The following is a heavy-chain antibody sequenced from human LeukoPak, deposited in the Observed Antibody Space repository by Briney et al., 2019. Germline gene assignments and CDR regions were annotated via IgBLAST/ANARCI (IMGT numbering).Heavy chain of an antibody. V-gene: IGHV4-4*07. CDR1: GGSMSTHY. Sequence: SETLSLTCTVSGGSMSTHYWSWIRQPAAKGLEWIGRVYTSGSTNYNPSLQSRITMSVDTSKNQFSLKLSSVTAADTAVYYCARTRTAAGTFDIWGQGTMVTVSS. CDR3: ARTRTAAGTFDI. CDR2: VYTSGST. J-gene: IGHJ3*02. D-gene: IGHD2-2*01.